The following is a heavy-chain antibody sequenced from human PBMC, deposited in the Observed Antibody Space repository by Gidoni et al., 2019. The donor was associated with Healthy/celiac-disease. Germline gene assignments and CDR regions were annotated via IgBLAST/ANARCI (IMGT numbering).Heavy chain of an antibody. V-gene: IGHV3-9*02. J-gene: IGHJ4*02. CDR1: GSTSSDYA. Sequence: EVQLVESGGGLVQPGRSLRRSCPASGSTSSDYAMHWVRQAPGKGLEWVSGISWNSGSIGYADSVKGRFTISRDNAKNSLYLQMNSLRAEDTALYYCAKDEDYGLVGGYFDYWGQGTLVTVSS. D-gene: IGHD1-26*01. CDR3: AKDEDYGLVGGYFDY. CDR2: ISWNSGSI.